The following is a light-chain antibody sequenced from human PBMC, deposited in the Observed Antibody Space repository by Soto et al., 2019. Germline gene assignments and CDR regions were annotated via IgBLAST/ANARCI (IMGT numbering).Light chain of an antibody. V-gene: IGLV2-14*03. CDR1: SSDVGYYNY. Sequence: QCALTQPASVSGSPGQSIAISCTGTSSDVGYYNYVSWYQQHPGKAPKVMIYDVNNRPSGVSDRFSGSKSGNTASLTISGLQAEDEADYYCSSYTSSSTYVFGTGTKLTVL. CDR3: SSYTSSSTYV. CDR2: DVN. J-gene: IGLJ1*01.